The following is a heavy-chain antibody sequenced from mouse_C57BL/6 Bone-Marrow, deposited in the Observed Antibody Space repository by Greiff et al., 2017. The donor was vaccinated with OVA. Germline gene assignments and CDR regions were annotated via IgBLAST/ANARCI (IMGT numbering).Heavy chain of an antibody. CDR3: ARRGLLRYQTAWFAY. V-gene: IGHV1-22*01. J-gene: IGHJ3*01. D-gene: IGHD1-1*01. Sequence: EVQLQQSGPELVKPGASVKMSCKASGYTFTDYNMHWVKQSHGKSLEWIGYINPNNGGTSYNQKFKGKATLTVNKSSSTAYMELRSLTSEDSAVYYCARRGLLRYQTAWFAYWGQGTLVTVSA. CDR1: GYTFTDYN. CDR2: INPNNGGT.